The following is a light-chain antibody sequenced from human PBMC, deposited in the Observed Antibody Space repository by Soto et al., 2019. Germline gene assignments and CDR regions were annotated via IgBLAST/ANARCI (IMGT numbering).Light chain of an antibody. Sequence: DIQLTQSPSFLSPSIGESVTITCRASQVISTSLAWYQVKPGKAPKLLIYAASTLESGVPSRFSATVSWTEFSLTITSLQPEDFATYYCQQLFDSPITLGQGTRLEIK. CDR1: QVISTS. J-gene: IGKJ5*01. V-gene: IGKV1-9*01. CDR3: QQLFDSPIT. CDR2: AAS.